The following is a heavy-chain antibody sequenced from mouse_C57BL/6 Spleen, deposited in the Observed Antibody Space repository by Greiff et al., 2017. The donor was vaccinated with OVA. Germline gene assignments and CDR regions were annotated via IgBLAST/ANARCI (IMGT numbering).Heavy chain of an antibody. D-gene: IGHD2-5*01. CDR1: GFTFSSYA. J-gene: IGHJ4*01. CDR2: ISDGGSYT. CDR3: ARGGMDSNYAMDD. Sequence: EVKLVESGGGLVKPGGSLKLSCAASGFTFSSYAMSWVRQTPEKRLEWVATISDGGSYTYYPDNVKGRFTISRDNAKNNMYLQMSHLKSEDTAMYYCARGGMDSNYAMDDWGQGTSVTVSS. V-gene: IGHV5-4*03.